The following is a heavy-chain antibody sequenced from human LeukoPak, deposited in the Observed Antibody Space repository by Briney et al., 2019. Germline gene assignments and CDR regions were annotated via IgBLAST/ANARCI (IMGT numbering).Heavy chain of an antibody. Sequence: ASVKVSCKASGYTFTSYYMHWVRQAPGQGLEWMGIINPSGGSTSYAQKFQERVTITRDMSTSTAYMELSSLRSEDTAVYYCAATLRGYSGYKTLDYWGQGTLVTVSS. J-gene: IGHJ4*02. V-gene: IGHV1-46*01. D-gene: IGHD5-12*01. CDR1: GYTFTSYY. CDR3: AATLRGYSGYKTLDY. CDR2: INPSGGST.